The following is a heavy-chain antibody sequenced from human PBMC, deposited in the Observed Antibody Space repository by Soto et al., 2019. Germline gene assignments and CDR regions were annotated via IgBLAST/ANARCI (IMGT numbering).Heavy chain of an antibody. CDR1: GFTFSSYW. D-gene: IGHD3-3*01. CDR2: INGDGSST. CDR3: TRDAYYDFWSGYSGYYYYYMDF. J-gene: IGHJ6*03. Sequence: EVQLVESGGGLVQPGGSLRLSCAASGFTFSSYWMHWVRQAPGKGLVWVSRINGDGSSTRYADSVKGRFTISRDNAKNTLYLQMNSLRAEDTDVYYCTRDAYYDFWSGYSGYYYYYMDFWGKGTTVTVSS. V-gene: IGHV3-74*01.